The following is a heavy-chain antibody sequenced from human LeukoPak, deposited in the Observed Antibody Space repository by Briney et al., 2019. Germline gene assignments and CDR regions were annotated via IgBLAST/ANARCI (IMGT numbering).Heavy chain of an antibody. CDR3: ARWAALGYCSSTSCYRRGYYYYGMDV. CDR2: INHSGST. D-gene: IGHD2-2*02. Sequence: PSETLSLTCAVYGGSFGGYYWSWIRQPPGKGLEWIGEINHSGSTNYNPSLKSRVTISVDTSKNQFSLKLSSVTAADTAVYYCARWAALGYCSSTSCYRRGYYYYGMDVWGQGTTVTVSS. J-gene: IGHJ6*02. V-gene: IGHV4-34*01. CDR1: GGSFGGYY.